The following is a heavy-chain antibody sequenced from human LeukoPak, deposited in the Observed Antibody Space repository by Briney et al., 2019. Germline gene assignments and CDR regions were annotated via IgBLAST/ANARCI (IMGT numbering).Heavy chain of an antibody. D-gene: IGHD3-10*01. J-gene: IGHJ2*01. CDR2: IYSGSST. CDR3: ATVGDHYHWYLDL. V-gene: IGHV3-53*01. Sequence: GGSLRLSCAASGFSVGSKYMNWVRQAPGKGLEWVSIIYSGSSTYYADSVKGRFTVSRDDSKNTLYLQMNSLRADDTAMYYCATVGDHYHWYLDLWGRGTLVSVSS. CDR1: GFSVGSKY.